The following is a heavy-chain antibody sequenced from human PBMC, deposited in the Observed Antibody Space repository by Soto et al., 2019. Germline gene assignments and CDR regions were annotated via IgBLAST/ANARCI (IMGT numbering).Heavy chain of an antibody. Sequence: QVQLVQSGAEVKKPGASVKVSCKASGYTFTSYGISWVRQAPGQGLEWMGWISAYNGNTNYAQKLQGRVTMTTDTTTSTGYVELRSLRSDDTGRYYCERGYGDYVCDYWGQVTLVSVSS. J-gene: IGHJ4*02. CDR3: ERGYGDYVCDY. CDR2: ISAYNGNT. CDR1: GYTFTSYG. V-gene: IGHV1-18*01. D-gene: IGHD4-17*01.